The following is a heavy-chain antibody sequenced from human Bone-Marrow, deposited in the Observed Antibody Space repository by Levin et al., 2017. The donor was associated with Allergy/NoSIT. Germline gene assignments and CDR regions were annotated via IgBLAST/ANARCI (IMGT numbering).Heavy chain of an antibody. J-gene: IGHJ5*02. CDR2: IYDSGRT. CDR1: GCSITSSSHY. CDR3: ARHDRWGAIEPLFDP. D-gene: IGHD3-10*01. V-gene: IGHV4-39*01. Sequence: SETLSLTCSVSGCSITSSSHYWGWIRQPPGGGLEWIGSIYDSGRTYYNPSLRSRVTISVDTSKNQFSLKLTSVTAADTAVYYCARHDRWGAIEPLFDPWGQGTLVTVSS.